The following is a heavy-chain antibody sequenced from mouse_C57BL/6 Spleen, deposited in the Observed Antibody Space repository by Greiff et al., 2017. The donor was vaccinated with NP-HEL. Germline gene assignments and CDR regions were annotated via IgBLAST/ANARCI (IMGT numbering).Heavy chain of an antibody. CDR2: INPSSGYT. CDR3: ARSGERYDYDGAMDY. Sequence: VQLVESGADLARPGASVKMSCKASGYTFTSYTMHWVKQRPGQGLEWIGYINPSSGYTKYNQKFKDKATLTADKSSSTAYMQLSSLTSEDSAVYYCARSGERYDYDGAMDYWGQGTSVTVSS. CDR1: GYTFTSYT. D-gene: IGHD2-4*01. J-gene: IGHJ4*01. V-gene: IGHV1-4*01.